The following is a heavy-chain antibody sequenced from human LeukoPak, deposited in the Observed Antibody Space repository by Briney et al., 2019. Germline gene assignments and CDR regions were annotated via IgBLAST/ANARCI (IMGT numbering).Heavy chain of an antibody. D-gene: IGHD2-15*01. CDR1: GFTFSSYA. Sequence: GGSLRLSCAASGFTFSSYAMHWVRQAPGKGLEWVAVISYDGSNKYYADSVKGRFTISRDNSKSTLYLQMNSLRAEDTAVYYCARALVVVFYYYYMDVWGKGTTVTVSS. CDR3: ARALVVVFYYYYMDV. J-gene: IGHJ6*03. CDR2: ISYDGSNK. V-gene: IGHV3-30*04.